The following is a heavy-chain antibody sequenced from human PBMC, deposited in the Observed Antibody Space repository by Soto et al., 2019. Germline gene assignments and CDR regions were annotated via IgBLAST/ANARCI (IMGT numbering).Heavy chain of an antibody. V-gene: IGHV3-74*01. J-gene: IGHJ1*01. Sequence: PRPSLVVSGFTFSMYWMHWVQQVQGPSPFWVSLISDDGTTTNYADSVRGRFTISRDNSKKTLYLRMNNLKPDDTAIYYCTRGPRGDPSRTSASWGKGNLGTGFS. CDR3: TRGPRGDPSRTSAS. CDR1: GFTFSMYW. CDR2: ISDDGTTT. D-gene: IGHD3-10*01.